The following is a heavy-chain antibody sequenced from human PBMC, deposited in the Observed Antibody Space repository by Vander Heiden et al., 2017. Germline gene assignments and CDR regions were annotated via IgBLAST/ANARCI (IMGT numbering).Heavy chain of an antibody. CDR1: GFPFSSYA. J-gene: IGHJ4*02. CDR2: ISGSGGST. CDR3: AKGSTYYYDSSGYYLDY. Sequence: EVQLLESGGGLVQPGGSLRPSCAASGFPFSSYAMGWVRQAPGKGLEWVSAISGSGGSTYDADSVKGRFTISRDNAKNTLYLQMNSLRAEDTAVYYCAKGSTYYYDSSGYYLDYWGQGTLVTVSS. V-gene: IGHV3-23*01. D-gene: IGHD3-22*01.